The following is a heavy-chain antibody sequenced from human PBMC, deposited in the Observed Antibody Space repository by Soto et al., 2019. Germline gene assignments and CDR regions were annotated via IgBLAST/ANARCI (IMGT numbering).Heavy chain of an antibody. CDR3: TGSYSGSCLSHWYFDL. J-gene: IGHJ2*01. D-gene: IGHD1-26*01. CDR2: IKSKTDGGTT. V-gene: IGHV3-15*01. CDR1: GFTFSNAW. Sequence: GGSLRLSCAASGFTFSNAWMSWVRQAPGKGLEWVGRIKSKTDGGTTDYAAPVKGRFTISRDDSKNTLYLQMNSLKTEYTAVYYCTGSYSGSCLSHWYFDLWGRGTLVTVSS.